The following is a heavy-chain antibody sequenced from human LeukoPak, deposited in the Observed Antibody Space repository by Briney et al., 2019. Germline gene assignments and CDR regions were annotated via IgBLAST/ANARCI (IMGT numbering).Heavy chain of an antibody. D-gene: IGHD1-26*01. CDR2: MNPNSGNT. J-gene: IGHJ4*02. V-gene: IGHV1-8*03. Sequence: ASVKVSCKASGYTFTSYDINWVRQATGQGLEWMGWMNPNSGNTGYAQKFQGRVTITRNTSISTAYMELSSLRSEDTAVYYCARTSSIVGASYFDYWGQGTLVTVSS. CDR1: GYTFTSYD. CDR3: ARTSSIVGASYFDY.